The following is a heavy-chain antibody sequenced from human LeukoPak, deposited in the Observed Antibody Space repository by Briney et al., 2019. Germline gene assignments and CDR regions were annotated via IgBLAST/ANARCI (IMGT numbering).Heavy chain of an antibody. J-gene: IGHJ5*02. CDR2: IIPILGIA. V-gene: IGHV1-69*04. CDR1: GGTFSSSA. D-gene: IGHD3-22*01. Sequence: GASVKVSCKASGGTFSSSAISWVRQAPGQGLEWMGRIIPILGIANYAQKFQGRVTITADKSTSTAYMELSSLRSEDTAVYYCAREVVGDYYDSSGYLNWFDPWGQGTLVTVSS. CDR3: AREVVGDYYDSSGYLNWFDP.